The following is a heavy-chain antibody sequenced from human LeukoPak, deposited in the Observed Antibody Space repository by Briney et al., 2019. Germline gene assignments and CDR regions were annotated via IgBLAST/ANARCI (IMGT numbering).Heavy chain of an antibody. V-gene: IGHV3-30-3*01. D-gene: IGHD1-26*01. Sequence: GRSLRLSCAASGFTFSSYAMHWVRQAPGKGLERVAVISYDGSNKYYADSVKGRFTISRDNAKNTLYLQMNSLRAEDTAVYYCAREGYTGSYPDYWGQGTLVTVSS. CDR2: ISYDGSNK. CDR3: AREGYTGSYPDY. CDR1: GFTFSSYA. J-gene: IGHJ4*02.